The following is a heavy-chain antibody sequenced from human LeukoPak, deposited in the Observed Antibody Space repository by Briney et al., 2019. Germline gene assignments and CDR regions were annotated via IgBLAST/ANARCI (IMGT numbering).Heavy chain of an antibody. J-gene: IGHJ5*02. CDR1: GYTFTDYY. D-gene: IGHD3-10*01. Sequence: GASVKVSCKASGYTFTDYYINWVRQAPGQGLEWMGRINPNSGDTNYAQKFQDRVTMTRDTSISTAYIELNLLRSDDTAVYYCARGDYYGSPKVVAAWGQGTLVTVSS. CDR3: ARGDYYGSPKVVAA. V-gene: IGHV1-2*06. CDR2: INPNSGDT.